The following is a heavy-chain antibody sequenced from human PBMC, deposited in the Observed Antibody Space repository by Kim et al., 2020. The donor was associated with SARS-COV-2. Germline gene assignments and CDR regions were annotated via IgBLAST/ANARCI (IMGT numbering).Heavy chain of an antibody. J-gene: IGHJ4*02. Sequence: GGSLRLSCEASGFNLNTYSMHWVRRSPGKGLEWVAVLSYDGTRKYYADSVTGRFTIFRDTSKVYLQMNAMGPEDTAVYYCARDRSRRGSSSTYWGQGVRVTVSS. D-gene: IGHD6-6*01. V-gene: IGHV3-30*04. CDR3: ARDRSRRGSSSTY. CDR2: LSYDGTRK. CDR1: GFNLNTYS.